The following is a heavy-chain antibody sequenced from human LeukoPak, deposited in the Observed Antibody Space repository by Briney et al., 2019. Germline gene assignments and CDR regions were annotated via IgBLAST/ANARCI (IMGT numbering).Heavy chain of an antibody. V-gene: IGHV3-11*04. Sequence: YYWGWIRQPPGKGLEWVSYISSSGNTIYYADSVKGRFTISRDNAKNSLYLQINSLRADDTAVYYCVRGHYGSAWGQGTLVTVSS. CDR1: YY. CDR3: VRGHYGSA. J-gene: IGHJ5*02. CDR2: ISSSGNTI. D-gene: IGHD3-10*01.